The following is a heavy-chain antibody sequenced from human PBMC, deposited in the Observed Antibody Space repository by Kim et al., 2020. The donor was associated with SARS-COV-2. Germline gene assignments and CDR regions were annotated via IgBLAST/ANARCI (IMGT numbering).Heavy chain of an antibody. Sequence: SQTLSLTCAISGDSVSSNSAAWNWIRQSPSRGLEWLGRTYYRSKWYNDYAVSVKSRITINPDTSKNQFSLQLNSVTPEDTAVYYCARDPGYSSGWHGGSYYVVYYGMDVWGQGTTVTVSS. CDR2: TYYRSKWYN. V-gene: IGHV6-1*01. J-gene: IGHJ6*02. CDR3: ARDPGYSSGWHGGSYYVVYYGMDV. D-gene: IGHD6-19*01. CDR1: GDSVSSNSAA.